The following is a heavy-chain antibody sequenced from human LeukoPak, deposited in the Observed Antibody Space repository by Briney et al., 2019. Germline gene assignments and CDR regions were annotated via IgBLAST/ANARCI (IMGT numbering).Heavy chain of an antibody. V-gene: IGHV3-23*01. CDR1: GFTFGSYT. J-gene: IGHJ4*02. CDR2: ITATGSRT. D-gene: IGHD3-16*01. Sequence: GGSLRLSCAASGFTFGSYTMSWVRQAPGKGLEWVSGITATGSRTYYADSVKGRFTISRDSSENTLYLQLNSLGVDDTAVYYCATSMGGGNVDYWGQGTLVTVSS. CDR3: ATSMGGGNVDY.